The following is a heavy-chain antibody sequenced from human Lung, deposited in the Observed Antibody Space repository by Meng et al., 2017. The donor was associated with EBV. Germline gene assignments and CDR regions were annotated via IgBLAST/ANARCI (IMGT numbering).Heavy chain of an antibody. CDR3: TSRSF. Sequence: VKVVGSGGGLVQLGVSLKLSCAASGFTFSGSAMHWVRQASGKGLEWVGRIRSKANSYATAFGASVEGRFTISRDDSNNTAYLQMNSLKTEDTAVYYCTSRSFWGQGILVTVSS. V-gene: IGHV3-73*02. CDR2: IRSKANSYAT. CDR1: GFTFSGSA. J-gene: IGHJ4*02.